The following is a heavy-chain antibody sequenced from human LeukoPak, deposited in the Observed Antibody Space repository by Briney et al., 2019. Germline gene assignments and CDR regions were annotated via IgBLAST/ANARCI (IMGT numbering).Heavy chain of an antibody. CDR1: GGSISSGDYY. D-gene: IGHD3-16*01. Sequence: SETLSLTCTVSGGSISSGDYYWSWIRQPPGKGLEWIGYIYYSGSTYYNPSLKSRVTISVDTSKNRFSLKLSSVTAADTAVYYCARASITVGGWFDPWGQGTLVTVSS. CDR3: ARASITVGGWFDP. J-gene: IGHJ5*02. V-gene: IGHV4-30-4*01. CDR2: IYYSGST.